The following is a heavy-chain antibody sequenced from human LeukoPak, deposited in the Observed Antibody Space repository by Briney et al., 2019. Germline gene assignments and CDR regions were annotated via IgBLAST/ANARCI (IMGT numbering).Heavy chain of an antibody. Sequence: PSETLSLTCTVSGYSISSGYYWGWIRQPPGKGLDWIGSIYHSGSTYYNPSLKSRVTISVDTSKNQFSLKLSSVTAADTAVYYCARESDLDSSSPTDYWGQGTLVTVSS. CDR2: IYHSGST. CDR3: ARESDLDSSSPTDY. J-gene: IGHJ4*02. D-gene: IGHD6-13*01. V-gene: IGHV4-38-2*02. CDR1: GYSISSGYY.